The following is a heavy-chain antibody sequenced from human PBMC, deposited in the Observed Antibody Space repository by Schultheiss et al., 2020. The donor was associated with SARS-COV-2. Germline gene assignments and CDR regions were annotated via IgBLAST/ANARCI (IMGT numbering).Heavy chain of an antibody. J-gene: IGHJ6*02. Sequence: ETLSLTCTVSGGSTSSGGYSWSWIRQPPGKGLEWVSAISGSGGSTYYADSVKGRFTISRDNAKNSLYLQMNSLRAGDTAVYYCARSITMVQGVSSMLYYYYYGMDVWGQGTTVTVSS. D-gene: IGHD3-10*01. V-gene: IGHV3-23*01. CDR3: ARSITMVQGVSSMLYYYYYGMDV. CDR2: ISGSGGST. CDR1: GGSTSSGGYS.